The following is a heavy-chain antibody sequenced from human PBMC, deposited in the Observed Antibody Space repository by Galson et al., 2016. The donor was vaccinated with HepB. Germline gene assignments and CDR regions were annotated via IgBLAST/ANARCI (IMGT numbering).Heavy chain of an antibody. V-gene: IGHV5-51*01. J-gene: IGHJ4*02. CDR3: ARTVSIAAAGGADY. CDR2: IYPGDSDT. Sequence: QSGAEVKKPGESLKISCKGSGHSFTTYWIGWVRQMPGKGLEWMGMIYPGDSDTRYSPSFQGQVTISADRSINTAYLQWSSLKASDTAMYYCARTVSIAAAGGADYWGQGTLVTVSS. CDR1: GHSFTTYW. D-gene: IGHD6-13*01.